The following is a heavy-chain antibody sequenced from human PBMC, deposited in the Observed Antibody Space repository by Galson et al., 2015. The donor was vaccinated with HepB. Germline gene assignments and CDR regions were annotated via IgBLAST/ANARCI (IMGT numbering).Heavy chain of an antibody. CDR1: GFTFSKYA. V-gene: IGHV3-30-3*01. Sequence: SLRHSCPASGFTFSKYAMHWVRQAPGKGLEWVAVISYDGSNKYYADSVKGRFTISRDNSKNTLYLQMNSLRAEDTAVYYCARDRVRCSGGSCYSGYYYYGMDVWGQGTTVTVSS. D-gene: IGHD2-15*01. J-gene: IGHJ6*02. CDR2: ISYDGSNK. CDR3: ARDRVRCSGGSCYSGYYYYGMDV.